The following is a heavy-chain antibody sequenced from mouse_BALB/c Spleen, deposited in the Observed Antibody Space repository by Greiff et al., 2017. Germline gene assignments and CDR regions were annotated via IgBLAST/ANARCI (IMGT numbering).Heavy chain of an antibody. Sequence: EVKLMESGGGLVKPGGSLKLSCAASGFTFSSYAMSWVRQSPEKRLEWVAEISSGGSYTYYPDTVTGRFTISRDNAKNTLYLEMSSLRSEDTAMYYCARAYYGNYYAMDYWGQGTSVTVSS. V-gene: IGHV5-9-4*01. CDR2: ISSGGSYT. CDR3: ARAYYGNYYAMDY. D-gene: IGHD2-10*01. CDR1: GFTFSSYA. J-gene: IGHJ4*01.